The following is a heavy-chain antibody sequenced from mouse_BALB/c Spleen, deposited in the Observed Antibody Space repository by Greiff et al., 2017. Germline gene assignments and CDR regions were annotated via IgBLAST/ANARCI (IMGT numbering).Heavy chain of an antibody. D-gene: IGHD2-3*01. CDR2: INPDSSTI. CDR3: ARRWLLLYYAMDY. V-gene: IGHV4-1*02. CDR1: GFDFSRYW. J-gene: IGHJ4*01. Sequence: DVMLVESGGGLVQPGGSLKLSCAASGFDFSRYWMSWVRQAPGKGLEWIGEINPDSSTINYTPSLKDKFIISRDNAKNTLYLQMSKVRSEDTALYYCARRWLLLYYAMDYWGQGTSVTVSS.